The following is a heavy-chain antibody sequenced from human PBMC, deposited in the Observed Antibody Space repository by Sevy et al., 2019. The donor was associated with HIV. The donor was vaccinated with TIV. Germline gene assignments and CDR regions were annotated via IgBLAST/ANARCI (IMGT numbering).Heavy chain of an antibody. CDR1: GFNFRTYN. V-gene: IGHV3-21*01. CDR2: VSSSSSYI. J-gene: IGHJ6*02. CDR3: ARDYVLPATIDYYYYGMDV. Sequence: GGSLRLSCAASGFNFRTYNMNWVRQAPGKGLEWVSCVSSSSSYIYYADSVKGRFTISRDNAKTSLYLQMNSLRAEDTAVYYCARDYVLPATIDYYYYGMDVWGQGTTVTVSS. D-gene: IGHD2-2*01.